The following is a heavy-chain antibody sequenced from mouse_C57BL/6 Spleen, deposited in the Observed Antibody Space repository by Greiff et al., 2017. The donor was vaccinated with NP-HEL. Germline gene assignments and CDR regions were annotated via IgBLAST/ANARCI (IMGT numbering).Heavy chain of an antibody. CDR2: FYPGSGSI. CDR1: GYTFTEYT. CDR3: ARDEDDYGSSDSWYFDV. Sequence: QVQLKQSGAELVKPGASVKLSCKASGYTFTEYTIHWVKQRSGQGLEWIGWFYPGSGSIKYNEKFKDKATLTADKSSSTVYMELSRLTSEDSAVXCCARDEDDYGSSDSWYFDVWGKGTTVTVSS. D-gene: IGHD1-1*01. J-gene: IGHJ1*03. V-gene: IGHV1-62-2*01.